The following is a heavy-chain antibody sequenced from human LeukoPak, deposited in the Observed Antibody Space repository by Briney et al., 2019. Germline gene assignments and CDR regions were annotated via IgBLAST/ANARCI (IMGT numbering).Heavy chain of an antibody. D-gene: IGHD3-3*01. CDR3: ARGPYYDFWSGLDAFDI. Sequence: SQTLSLTCTVSGGSISSGSYYWSWIRQPAGKGLEWIGRIYTSGSTNYNPSLKSRVTISVDTSKNQFSLKLSSVTAADTAVYYCARGPYYDFWSGLDAFDIWGQGTMVTVSS. V-gene: IGHV4-61*02. CDR1: GGSISSGSYY. CDR2: IYTSGST. J-gene: IGHJ3*02.